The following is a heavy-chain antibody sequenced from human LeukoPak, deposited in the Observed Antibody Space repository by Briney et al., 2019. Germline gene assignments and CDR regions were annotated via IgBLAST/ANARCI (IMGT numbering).Heavy chain of an antibody. J-gene: IGHJ4*02. D-gene: IGHD3-22*01. CDR2: INPNSGGT. CDR3: ARVITVRLLLSFDY. V-gene: IGHV1-2*02. CDR1: GYTFTGYY. Sequence: GASVKVSCKASGYTFTGYYMHWVRQAPGQGLEWMGWINPNSGGTNYAQKFQGRVTTTRDTSISTAYMELSRLRSDDTAVYYCARVITVRLLLSFDYWGQGTLVTVSS.